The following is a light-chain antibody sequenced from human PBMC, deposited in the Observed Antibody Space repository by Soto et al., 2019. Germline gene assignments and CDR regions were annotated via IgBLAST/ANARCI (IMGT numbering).Light chain of an antibody. V-gene: IGKV1-9*01. CDR1: QDIDSY. Sequence: IQLTQSPSSLSASVGDRVTISCRASQDIDSYLGWYQQIPGKAPKLLISAAATLQSGVPSRFSGSGSATDFTLTISSLQPEDFATYYCQKLNGDPPFTFGPGTKVEIK. CDR2: AAA. J-gene: IGKJ3*01. CDR3: QKLNGDPPFT.